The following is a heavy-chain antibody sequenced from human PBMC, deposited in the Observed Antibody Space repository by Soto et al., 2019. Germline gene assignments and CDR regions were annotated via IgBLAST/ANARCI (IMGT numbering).Heavy chain of an antibody. J-gene: IGHJ6*02. Sequence: GESLKISCKGSGYSFTIYWISWVRQMPGKGLEWMGRIDPSDSYTNYSPSFQGHVTISADKSISTAYLQWSSLKASDTAMYYCASGXYCSGGSCSRDDYGMDVWGQGTTVTVSS. CDR1: GYSFTIYW. V-gene: IGHV5-10-1*01. D-gene: IGHD2-15*01. CDR2: IDPSDSYT. CDR3: ASGXYCSGGSCSRDDYGMDV.